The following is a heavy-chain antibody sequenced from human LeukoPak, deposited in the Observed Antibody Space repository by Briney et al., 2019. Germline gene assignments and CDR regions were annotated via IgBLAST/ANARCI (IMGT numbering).Heavy chain of an antibody. Sequence: PGGSLRLSCAASGFSFSSYAMHWVRQAPGKGLEWVAVISYDGSNKYYADSVKGRFTISRDNSKNTLYLQMNSLRAEDTAVYYCARDHRLYYYGSGRHFDYWGQGTLVTVSS. CDR3: ARDHRLYYYGSGRHFDY. CDR1: GFSFSSYA. V-gene: IGHV3-30-3*01. J-gene: IGHJ4*02. CDR2: ISYDGSNK. D-gene: IGHD3-10*01.